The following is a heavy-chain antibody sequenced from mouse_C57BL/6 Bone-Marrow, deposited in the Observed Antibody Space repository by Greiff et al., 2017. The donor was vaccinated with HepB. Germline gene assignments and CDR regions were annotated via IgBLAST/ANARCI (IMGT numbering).Heavy chain of an antibody. V-gene: IGHV1-81*01. CDR3: ARGGLRRRAMDY. J-gene: IGHJ4*01. CDR2: IYPRSGNT. Sequence: LVESGAELARPGASVKLSCKASGYTFTSYGIRWVKQRTGQGLEWIGEIYPRSGNTYYNEKFKGKAKLTADKSSSTAYMELRSLTSEDSAVYFCARGGLRRRAMDYWGQGTSVTVSS. CDR1: GYTFTSYG. D-gene: IGHD2-4*01.